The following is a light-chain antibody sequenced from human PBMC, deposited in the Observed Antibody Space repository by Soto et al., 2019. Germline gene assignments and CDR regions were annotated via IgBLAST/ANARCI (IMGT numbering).Light chain of an antibody. Sequence: ILFTQSPCALSFSPGRRSTLPSRASQSVKSSYSAWYQHKPGQAPRLLIYGTSSSATGIPDRFSGSGSGTDFPLTISRLEHEDFAVYYCQKYGSSITFGQGTRLEIK. V-gene: IGKV3-20*01. CDR1: QSVKSSY. J-gene: IGKJ5*01. CDR3: QKYGSSIT. CDR2: GTS.